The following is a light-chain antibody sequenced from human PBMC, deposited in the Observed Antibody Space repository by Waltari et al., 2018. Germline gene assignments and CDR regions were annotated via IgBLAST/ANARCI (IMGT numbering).Light chain of an antibody. V-gene: IGKV1-9*01. CDR3: LQHNSYPRT. CDR1: QGISSN. CDR2: RAS. Sequence: DIHLTQSPSSLSASVGARVTTTCRASQGISSNLAWYQQKPGKAPKLLIYRASTLQSGVPSRFSGSESGTDFTLTISSLQSEDFATYYCLQHNSYPRTFGQGTKVEVK. J-gene: IGKJ1*01.